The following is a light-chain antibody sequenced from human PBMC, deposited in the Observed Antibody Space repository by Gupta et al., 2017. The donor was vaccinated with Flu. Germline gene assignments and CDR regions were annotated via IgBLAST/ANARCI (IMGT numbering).Light chain of an antibody. Sequence: QSVLTQPPSVSAAPGQKVTISCSGSNSNIGKNFVSWYQHLPRTAPKLLIYENNKQFSGVPDRFSGSKSGTSATLGITGLQPGDEADYYCGTWDSNLSAVVFGGGTKLTVL. CDR1: NSNIGKNF. CDR3: GTWDSNLSAVV. J-gene: IGLJ2*01. V-gene: IGLV1-51*02. CDR2: ENN.